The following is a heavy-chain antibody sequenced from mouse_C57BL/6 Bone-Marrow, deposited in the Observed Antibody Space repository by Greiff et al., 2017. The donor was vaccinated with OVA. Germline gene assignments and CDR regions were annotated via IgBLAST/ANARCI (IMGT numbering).Heavy chain of an antibody. J-gene: IGHJ3*01. Sequence: DVQLVESGPGLVKPSQSLSLTCSVTGYSITSGYYWNWIRQFPGNKLEWMGYISYDGSNNYNPSLKNRISITRDTSKNQFFLKLNSVTTEDTATYYCATYDGYYPAYWGQGTLVTVSA. CDR3: ATYDGYYPAY. D-gene: IGHD2-3*01. CDR2: ISYDGSN. CDR1: GYSITSGYY. V-gene: IGHV3-6*01.